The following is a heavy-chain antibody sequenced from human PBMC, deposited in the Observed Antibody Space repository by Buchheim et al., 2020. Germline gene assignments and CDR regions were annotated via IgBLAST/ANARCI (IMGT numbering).Heavy chain of an antibody. CDR1: GGSISSSSYY. V-gene: IGHV4-39*01. CDR2: IYYSGST. CDR3: ASLRRDGYGRRGYFDY. J-gene: IGHJ4*02. D-gene: IGHD5-24*01. Sequence: QLQLQESGPGLVKPSETLSLTCTVSGGSISSSSYYWGWIRQPPGKGLEWIGSIYYSGSTYYNPSLKSRVTISVDTSKNQFSLKLSSVTAADTAVYYCASLRRDGYGRRGYFDYWGQGTL.